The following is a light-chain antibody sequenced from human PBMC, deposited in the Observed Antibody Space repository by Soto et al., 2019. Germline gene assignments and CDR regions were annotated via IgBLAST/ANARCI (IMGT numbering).Light chain of an antibody. J-gene: IGKJ1*01. CDR2: GAS. CDR3: QQYNNWPPIA. CDR1: QSVSSN. Sequence: EIVMTQSPATLSVSPGERATLSCRASQSVSSNLAWYQQKPGQAPRLLIYGASTRATGIPARFSGSGSGTEFTLTISSLQSEDFAFYYCQQYNNWPPIAFGQGTKVEIK. V-gene: IGKV3-15*01.